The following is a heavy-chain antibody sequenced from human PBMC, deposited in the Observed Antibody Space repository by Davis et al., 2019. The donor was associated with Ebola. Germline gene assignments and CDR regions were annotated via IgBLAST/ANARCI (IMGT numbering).Heavy chain of an antibody. D-gene: IGHD3-3*01. Sequence: GESLKISCAASGFTFSSYSMNWVRQAPGKGLEWVSSISSSSSYIYYADSVKGRFTISRDNAKNSLYLQMNSLRAEDTAVYYCARDEEGTTYYDFWSGYYMAHGAFDIWGQGTMVTVSS. J-gene: IGHJ3*02. V-gene: IGHV3-21*01. CDR1: GFTFSSYS. CDR3: ARDEEGTTYYDFWSGYYMAHGAFDI. CDR2: ISSSSSYI.